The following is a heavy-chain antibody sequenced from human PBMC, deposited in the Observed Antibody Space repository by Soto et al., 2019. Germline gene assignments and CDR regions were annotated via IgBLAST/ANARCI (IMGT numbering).Heavy chain of an antibody. Sequence: EVQLLESGGGLAQPGGSLRLSCAASGFTFSSYAMSWVRHAPGKGLEWVSGISGSGGSTYYADSVKGRFTISRDNSKNTLYLQMNSLRAEDTAVYYCAKGGLGYCSGGSCYSDYWGQGTLVTVSS. CDR1: GFTFSSYA. CDR3: AKGGLGYCSGGSCYSDY. D-gene: IGHD2-15*01. CDR2: ISGSGGST. V-gene: IGHV3-23*01. J-gene: IGHJ4*02.